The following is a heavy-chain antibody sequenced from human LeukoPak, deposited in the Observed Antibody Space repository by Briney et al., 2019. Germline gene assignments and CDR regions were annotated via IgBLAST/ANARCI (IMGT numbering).Heavy chain of an antibody. CDR3: ARKDVSGSYYTDY. CDR1: GGSISSSSYY. D-gene: IGHD1-26*01. V-gene: IGHV4-39*07. Sequence: SETLSLTCTVSGGSISSSSYYWGRIRQPPGKGLEWIGSIYYSGSTYYNPSLKSRVTISVDTSKNQFSLKLSSVTAADTAVYYCARKDVSGSYYTDYWGQGTLVTVSS. CDR2: IYYSGST. J-gene: IGHJ4*02.